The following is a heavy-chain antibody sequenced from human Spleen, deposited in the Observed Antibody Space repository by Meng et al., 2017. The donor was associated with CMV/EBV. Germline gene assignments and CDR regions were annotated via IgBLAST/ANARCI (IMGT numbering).Heavy chain of an antibody. Sequence: GGSLRLSCAASGFTFSTYAMHWVCQAPGKGLEWVAVISYDASNIYYADSVKGRFTISRDNSKNTLYLQMNSLRAEDTAVYYCARDYRKLRYLDYWGQGALVTVSS. V-gene: IGHV3-30-3*01. CDR1: GFTFSTYA. J-gene: IGHJ4*02. CDR2: ISYDASNI. D-gene: IGHD3-9*01. CDR3: ARDYRKLRYLDY.